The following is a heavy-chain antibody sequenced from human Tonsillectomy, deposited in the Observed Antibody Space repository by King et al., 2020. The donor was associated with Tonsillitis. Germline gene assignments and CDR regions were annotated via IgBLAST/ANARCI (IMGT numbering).Heavy chain of an antibody. CDR1: GDEFSTYW. CDR3: ARIRGWTPGTFEI. D-gene: IGHD3-10*01. CDR2: IDPSDSYT. Sequence: QLVQSGAEAKKPGEALRISCQGSGDEFSTYWITWVRQVPGRGLQWMGRIDPSDSYTNYSPSFKGHVIISADNSISTAYLQWSSLEASDTAMYYCARIRGWTPGTFEIWGQGTMVTVSS. J-gene: IGHJ3*02. V-gene: IGHV5-10-1*03.